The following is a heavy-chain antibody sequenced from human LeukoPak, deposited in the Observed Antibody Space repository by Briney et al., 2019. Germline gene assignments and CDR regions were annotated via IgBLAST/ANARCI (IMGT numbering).Heavy chain of an antibody. CDR3: TKGSSSGTYYDFDY. CDR1: GFTFSDYS. V-gene: IGHV3-21*04. D-gene: IGHD1-26*01. Sequence: GGSLRLSCAASGFTFSDYSINWVRQAPGKGLEWVSSINPTSTSIYYADAVKGRFTISRDNAKSSLYLQMNSLKAEDTAIYYCTKGSSSGTYYDFDYWGQGTMVTVSS. CDR2: INPTSTSI. J-gene: IGHJ4*02.